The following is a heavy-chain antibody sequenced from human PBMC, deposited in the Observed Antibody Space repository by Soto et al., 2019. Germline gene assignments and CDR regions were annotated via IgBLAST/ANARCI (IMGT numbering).Heavy chain of an antibody. Sequence: RSLTCTVSGGSISSYYWSWIRQPPGKGLEWIGYIYYSGSTNYNPSLKSRVTISVDTSKNQFSLKLSSVTAADTAVYYCARAYSRVAVAGTGDDAFDIWGQGTMVTVSS. J-gene: IGHJ3*02. CDR1: GGSISSYY. CDR2: IYYSGST. CDR3: ARAYSRVAVAGTGDDAFDI. D-gene: IGHD6-19*01. V-gene: IGHV4-59*01.